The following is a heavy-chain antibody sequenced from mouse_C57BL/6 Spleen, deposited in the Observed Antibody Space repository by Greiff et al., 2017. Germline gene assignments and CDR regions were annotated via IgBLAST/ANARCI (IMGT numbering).Heavy chain of an antibody. V-gene: IGHV14-1*01. CDR3: TPDYYGNYSAWFAY. CDR2: IDPEDGDT. Sequence: EVQLQESGAELVRPGASVKLSCTASGFNIKDYYMHWVKQRPEQGLEWIGRIDPEDGDTEYAPKFQGKATMTADTSSNTAYLQLSSLTSEDTAVYYCTPDYYGNYSAWFAYWGQGTLVTVSA. D-gene: IGHD2-1*01. J-gene: IGHJ3*01. CDR1: GFNIKDYY.